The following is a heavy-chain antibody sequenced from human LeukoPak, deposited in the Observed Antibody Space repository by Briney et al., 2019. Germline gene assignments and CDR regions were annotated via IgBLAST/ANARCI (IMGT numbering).Heavy chain of an antibody. CDR2: IIPIFGTA. D-gene: IGHD3-3*01. CDR3: ARAPVRVYDFWSGYYIFDY. CDR1: GYTFTSYG. Sequence: SVKVSCKASGYTFTSYGISWVRQAPGQGLEWMGGIIPIFGTANYAQKFQGRVTITADESTSTAYMELSSLRSEDTAVYYCARAPVRVYDFWSGYYIFDYWAREPWSPSPQ. J-gene: IGHJ4*02. V-gene: IGHV1-69*13.